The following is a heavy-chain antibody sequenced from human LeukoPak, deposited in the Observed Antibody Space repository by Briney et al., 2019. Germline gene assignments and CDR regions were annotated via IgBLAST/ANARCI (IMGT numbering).Heavy chain of an antibody. D-gene: IGHD5-18*01. V-gene: IGHV3-30*02. Sequence: GGSLRLSCAASGFIFNSYGMHWVRQAPGKGLEWVAFIRYDGSNKYYADSVKGRFAISRDNSKSTLYLQMNSLRAEDTAVYYCAKASGYSYGRTNYYFDYWGQGTLVTVSS. CDR1: GFIFNSYG. J-gene: IGHJ4*02. CDR2: IRYDGSNK. CDR3: AKASGYSYGRTNYYFDY.